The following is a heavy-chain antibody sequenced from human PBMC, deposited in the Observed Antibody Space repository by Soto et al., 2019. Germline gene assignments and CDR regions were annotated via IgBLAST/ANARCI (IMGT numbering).Heavy chain of an antibody. Sequence: SETLSLTCTVSGSSIDYYYWTWIRQPPGKGLERLLYISYSGNTGYNPSLRGRVTFSVDTSKNQFSLRLNSVTAADTAVYYCERDSTARFPYSDXDVWCQGTTVTXS. CDR2: ISYSGNT. CDR1: GSSIDYYY. CDR3: ERDSTARFPYSDXDV. D-gene: IGHD2-21*01. V-gene: IGHV4-59*01. J-gene: IGHJ6*02.